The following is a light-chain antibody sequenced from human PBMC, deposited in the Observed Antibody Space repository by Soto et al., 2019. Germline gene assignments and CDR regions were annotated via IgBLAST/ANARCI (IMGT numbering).Light chain of an antibody. V-gene: IGLV2-14*03. CDR3: SSFRSSSTSYV. J-gene: IGLJ1*01. CDR2: DVS. CDR1: SSEIGDSNY. Sequence: SALTHPASVSGSPGQPITISCTGTSSEIGDSNYVSWYQQHPGKAPKLVIYDVSNRPSGVSNRFSGSKSANTASLTISGLQAEDEADYYCSSFRSSSTSYVFGTGTKVTVL.